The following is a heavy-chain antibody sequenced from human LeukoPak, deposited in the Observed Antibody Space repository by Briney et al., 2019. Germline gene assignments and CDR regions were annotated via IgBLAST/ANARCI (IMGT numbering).Heavy chain of an antibody. D-gene: IGHD3-22*01. Sequence: TGESLRLSCAASGXIFSSYAMSWVRQAPGKGLEWVSGISSSGGSTYYADSVKGRFTISRDYSKNTLYLQMNSLRAEDTAVYYCAKESSSGYSIDYWGQGTLVTVSS. J-gene: IGHJ4*02. CDR3: AKESSSGYSIDY. CDR1: GXIFSSYA. CDR2: ISSSGGST. V-gene: IGHV3-23*01.